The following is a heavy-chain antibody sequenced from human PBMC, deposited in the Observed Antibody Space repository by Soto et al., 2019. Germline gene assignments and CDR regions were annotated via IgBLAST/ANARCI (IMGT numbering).Heavy chain of an antibody. Sequence: PSETLSLTCAVSGGSISSSNWWSWVRQPPGKGLEWIGEIYHSGSTNYNPSLKSRVTISVDKSKNQFSLKLSSVTAADTAVYYCAKSSSTRFKKRNWFDPWGQGTLVTVSS. J-gene: IGHJ5*02. D-gene: IGHD2-2*01. CDR2: IYHSGST. CDR1: GGSISSSNW. CDR3: AKSSSTRFKKRNWFDP. V-gene: IGHV4-4*02.